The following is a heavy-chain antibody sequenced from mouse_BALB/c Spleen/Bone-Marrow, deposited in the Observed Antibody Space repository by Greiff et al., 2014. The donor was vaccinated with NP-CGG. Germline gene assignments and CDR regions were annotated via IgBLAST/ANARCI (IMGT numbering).Heavy chain of an antibody. J-gene: IGHJ2*01. CDR1: GFSLTSYG. V-gene: IGHV2-2*02. CDR3: ARKEFDY. CDR2: IWSGGST. Sequence: VQLQQSGPGLVQPSQSLSNTCTVSGFSLTSYGVYWVRQSPGKGLEWLGVIWSGGSTDYNEAFISRLSIRKDNSKSQVFFKMYSLQANDTAIYYCARKEFDYWGQGTTLTVSS.